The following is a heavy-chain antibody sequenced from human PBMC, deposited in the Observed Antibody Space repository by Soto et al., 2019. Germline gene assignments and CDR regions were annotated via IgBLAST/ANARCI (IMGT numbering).Heavy chain of an antibody. CDR2: ISAYNGNT. V-gene: IGHV1-18*01. CDR1: SYTFTSYG. J-gene: IGHJ4*02. D-gene: IGHD6-19*01. Sequence: QVQLVQSGAEVKKPGASVKVSCKASSYTFTSYGITWVRQAPGQGLEWMGWISAYNGNTNYAQKLQGRVTMTTDTSTSTAYMEQRSLRSDDTAVYYCARSVRSSGWYTPYYFDYWGQGTLVTVSS. CDR3: ARSVRSSGWYTPYYFDY.